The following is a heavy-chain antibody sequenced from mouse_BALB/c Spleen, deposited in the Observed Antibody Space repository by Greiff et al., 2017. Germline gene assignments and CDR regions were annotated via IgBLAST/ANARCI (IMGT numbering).Heavy chain of an antibody. Sequence: QVQLQQSGAELVKPGASVKLSCKASGYTFTSYWMHWVKQRPGQGLEWIGEINPSNGRTNYNEKFKSKATLTVDKSSSTAYMQLSSLTSEDSAVYYCARRDYYGSSSWYFDVWGAGTTVTVSS. CDR2: INPSNGRT. V-gene: IGHV1S81*02. CDR1: GYTFTSYW. D-gene: IGHD1-1*01. J-gene: IGHJ1*01. CDR3: ARRDYYGSSSWYFDV.